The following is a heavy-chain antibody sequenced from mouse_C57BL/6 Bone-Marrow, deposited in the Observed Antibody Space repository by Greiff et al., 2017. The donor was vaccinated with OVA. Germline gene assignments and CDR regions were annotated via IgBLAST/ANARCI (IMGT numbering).Heavy chain of an antibody. D-gene: IGHD2-4*01. CDR2: ILPGSGST. J-gene: IGHJ3*01. CDR3: ARRRTTVITEGFAY. CDR1: GYTFTGYW. V-gene: IGHV1-9*01. Sequence: QVQLQQSGAELMKPGASVKLSCKATGYTFTGYWIEWVKQRPGHGLEWIGEILPGSGSTNYNEKLKGKATLTADTSSNTAYMQLSSLTTEDSAIYYCARRRTTVITEGFAYWGQGTLVTVSA.